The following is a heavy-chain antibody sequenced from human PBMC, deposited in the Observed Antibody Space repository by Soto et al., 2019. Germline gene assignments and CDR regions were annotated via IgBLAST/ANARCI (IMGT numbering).Heavy chain of an antibody. CDR2: MYPGESDT. Sequence: PGESLKISCKGSAYTFTSHWIAWVRQMPGKGLEWMGIMYPGESDTRYSPSFQGQVTMSADKSISTAYLQWSSLKASDTAMYYCARIYSGTYRLDVWGQGTTVTVSS. J-gene: IGHJ6*02. D-gene: IGHD1-26*01. V-gene: IGHV5-51*01. CDR1: AYTFTSHW. CDR3: ARIYSGTYRLDV.